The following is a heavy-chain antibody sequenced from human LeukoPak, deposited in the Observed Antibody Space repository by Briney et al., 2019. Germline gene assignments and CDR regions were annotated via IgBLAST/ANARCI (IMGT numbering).Heavy chain of an antibody. CDR3: ARARGVTPIYFDY. J-gene: IGHJ4*01. CDR1: GGSFSGYY. Sequence: SETLSLTCAVYGGSFSGYYWSWIRQPPGKGLEWIGEINHSGSTNYNPSLKSRVTISVDTSKNQFSLKLSSVTAADTAVYYCARARGVTPIYFDYWGQEPWSPSPQ. CDR2: INHSGST. V-gene: IGHV4-34*01. D-gene: IGHD3-10*01.